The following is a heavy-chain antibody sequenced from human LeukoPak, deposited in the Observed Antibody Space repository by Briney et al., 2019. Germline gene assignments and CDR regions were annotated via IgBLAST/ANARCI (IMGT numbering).Heavy chain of an antibody. Sequence: ASVKVSCKASGYTFTSYGISWVRQAPGQGLEWMGWISAYNGNTNYAQKLQGRVTMTTDTSTGTAYMELRSLRSDDTAVYYCARDSSSGEKYDYWGQGTLVTVSS. CDR3: ARDSSSGEKYDY. J-gene: IGHJ4*02. D-gene: IGHD6-13*01. CDR1: GYTFTSYG. V-gene: IGHV1-18*01. CDR2: ISAYNGNT.